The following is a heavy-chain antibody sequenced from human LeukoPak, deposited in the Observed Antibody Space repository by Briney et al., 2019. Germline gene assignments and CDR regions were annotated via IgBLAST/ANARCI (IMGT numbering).Heavy chain of an antibody. CDR3: ATTHLNYYDSSGYYPRDY. CDR1: GYTFTSYY. CDR2: IIPIFGTA. V-gene: IGHV1-69*05. J-gene: IGHJ4*02. D-gene: IGHD3-22*01. Sequence: ASVKVSCKASGYTFTSYYMHWVRQAPGQGLEWMGRIIPIFGTANYAQKFQGRVTITTDESTSTAYMELSSLRSEDTAVYYCATTHLNYYDSSGYYPRDYWGQGTLVTVSS.